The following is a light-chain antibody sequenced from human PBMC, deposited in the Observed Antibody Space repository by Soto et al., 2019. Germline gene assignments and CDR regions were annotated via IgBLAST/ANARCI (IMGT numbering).Light chain of an antibody. CDR1: QRVSSH. Sequence: EKVMKQSPVTLSVSPGDTATLSCRASQRVSSHLAWYQQKPGQAPRLLIYDVSNRATGIPARFSGSGSGTEFTLTISRLEPEDFAVYYCQQYRTFGQGTKVDIK. V-gene: IGKV3D-15*01. J-gene: IGKJ1*01. CDR3: QQYRT. CDR2: DVS.